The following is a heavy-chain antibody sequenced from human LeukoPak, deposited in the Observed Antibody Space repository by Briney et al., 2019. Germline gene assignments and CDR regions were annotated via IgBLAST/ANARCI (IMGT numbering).Heavy chain of an antibody. CDR2: IYTSGST. J-gene: IGHJ4*02. V-gene: IGHV4-61*02. D-gene: IGHD6-19*01. CDR3: ATSFDSSGGDPFDY. Sequence: SETLSLTCTVSGGSISSGSYYWSWIRQPAGKGLEWIGRIYTSGSTNYNPSLKSRVAISVDTSKNQFSLKLSSVTAADTAVYYCATSFDSSGGDPFDYWGQGTLVTVSS. CDR1: GGSISSGSYY.